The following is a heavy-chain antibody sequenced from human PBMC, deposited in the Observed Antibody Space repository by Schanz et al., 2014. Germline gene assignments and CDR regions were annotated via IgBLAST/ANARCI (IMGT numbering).Heavy chain of an antibody. V-gene: IGHV3-23*01. D-gene: IGHD2-8*02. CDR1: GFAVDNYY. CDR3: ARESSNDSVLVPGAVFDH. J-gene: IGHJ4*02. Sequence: ESGGGLVQPGGSLRLSCAASGFAVDNYYMSCARQAPGRGLEWVPAISGSGGSTYYADSVKGQFTISRDNSKNTLYLQMNSLRPGDTAVYYCARESSNDSVLVPGAVFDHWGQGILVTVSS. CDR2: ISGSGGST.